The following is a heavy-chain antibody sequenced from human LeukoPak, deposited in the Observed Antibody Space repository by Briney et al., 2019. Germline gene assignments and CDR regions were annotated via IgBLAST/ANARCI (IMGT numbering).Heavy chain of an antibody. Sequence: GGSLRLSCAASGFTFSSHNMNWVRQAPGKGLEWVSSISTSSSYIYYADSVKGRFTISRDNAKNSLYLQMNSLRAEDTAVYYCARGADGVSSNSRGWFDPWGQGTLVAVSS. V-gene: IGHV3-21*01. J-gene: IGHJ5*02. CDR1: GFTFSSHN. CDR2: ISTSSSYI. CDR3: ARGADGVSSNSRGWFDP. D-gene: IGHD2-15*01.